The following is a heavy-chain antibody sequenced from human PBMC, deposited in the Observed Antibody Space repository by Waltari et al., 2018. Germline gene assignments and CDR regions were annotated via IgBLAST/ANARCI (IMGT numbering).Heavy chain of an antibody. J-gene: IGHJ6*02. CDR2: IYYSGST. CDR1: GGSIRSYY. V-gene: IGHV4-59*01. CDR3: ARSYCSGGSCDGDYYYYGMDV. D-gene: IGHD2-15*01. Sequence: QVQLQESGPGLVKPSETLSLTCTVSGGSIRSYYWSWIRQPPGTGRGWIGYIYYSGSTNYNPSRKSRVTISVDTSKNQFSLKLSSVTAADTAVYYCARSYCSGGSCDGDYYYYGMDVWGQGTTVTVSS.